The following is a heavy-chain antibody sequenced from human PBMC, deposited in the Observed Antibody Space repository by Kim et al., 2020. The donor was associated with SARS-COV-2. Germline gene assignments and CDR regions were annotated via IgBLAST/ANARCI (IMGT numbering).Heavy chain of an antibody. V-gene: IGHV1-69*13. CDR2: IIPIFGTA. CDR1: GGTFSSYA. CDR3: ARDLRRSDDFWSGYYTRSFDP. D-gene: IGHD3-3*01. J-gene: IGHJ5*02. Sequence: SVKVSCKASGGTFSSYAISWVRQAPGQGLEWMGGIIPIFGTANYAQKFQGRVTITADESTSTAYMELSSLRSEDTAVYYCARDLRRSDDFWSGYYTRSFDPWGQGTLVTVSS.